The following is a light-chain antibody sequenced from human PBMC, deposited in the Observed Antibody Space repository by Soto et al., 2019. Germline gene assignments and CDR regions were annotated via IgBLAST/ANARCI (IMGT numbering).Light chain of an antibody. CDR2: DAS. CDR3: LQYGSSPRT. CDR1: QSVNSY. J-gene: IGKJ1*01. V-gene: IGKV3-11*01. Sequence: EIVLTQSPATLSLSPGDRATLSCRASQSVNSYLAWYQQKPGQAPRLLIYDASNRATGIPARFSGSGSGTDFTLTISRLEPEDFAVYYCLQYGSSPRTFGQGTKVEIK.